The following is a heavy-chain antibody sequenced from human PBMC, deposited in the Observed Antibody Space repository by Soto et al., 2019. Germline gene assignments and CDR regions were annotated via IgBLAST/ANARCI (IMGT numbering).Heavy chain of an antibody. CDR3: VRGGYKYGYRIVGGDY. D-gene: IGHD5-18*01. CDR2: ISYDGHNK. V-gene: IGHV3-30*03. CDR1: GFTFTSYD. J-gene: IGHJ4*02. Sequence: QVQLVESGGGVVQPGRSLRLSCAASGFTFTSYDMHWVRQAPGKGLEWVALISYDGHNKYYADSVQGRFTISRDNSKNTMYLQMNGLRPEDTGVYYCVRGGYKYGYRIVGGDYWGQGTLVTVSS.